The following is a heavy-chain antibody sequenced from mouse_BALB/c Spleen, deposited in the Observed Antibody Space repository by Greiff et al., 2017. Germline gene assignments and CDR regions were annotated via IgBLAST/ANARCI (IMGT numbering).Heavy chain of an antibody. D-gene: IGHD1-1*01. CDR2: ISSGGGST. CDR3: ARHGYYGSSYDYYAMDY. V-gene: IGHV5-12-1*01. J-gene: IGHJ4*01. Sequence: VQLKESGGGLVKPGGSLKLSCAASGFAFSSYDMSWVRQTPEKRLEWVAYISSGGGSTYYPDTVKGRFTISRDNAKNTLYLQMSSLKSEDTAMYYCARHGYYGSSYDYYAMDYWGQGTSVTVSS. CDR1: GFAFSSYD.